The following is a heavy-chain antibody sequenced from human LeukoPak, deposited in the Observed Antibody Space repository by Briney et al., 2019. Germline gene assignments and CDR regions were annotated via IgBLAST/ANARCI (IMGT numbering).Heavy chain of an antibody. CDR1: GFTFSSYA. D-gene: IGHD6-19*01. V-gene: IGHV3-23*01. CDR2: ISGSGGST. CDR3: ATDVRSSPLGF. J-gene: IGHJ4*01. Sequence: PGGSLRLSCAASGFTFSSYAMSWVRQAPGKGLEWVSAISGSGGSTYYADSVKGRFTISRDSPNNTLFLQMTNLRAEDSGLYYCATDVRSSPLGFWGHGTLVTVSS.